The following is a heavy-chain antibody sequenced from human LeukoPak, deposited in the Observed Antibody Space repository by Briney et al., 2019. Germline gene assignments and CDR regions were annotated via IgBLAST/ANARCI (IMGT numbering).Heavy chain of an antibody. CDR3: AKDYQYCTSTSCYGDDAFDI. CDR2: ISGSGVST. D-gene: IGHD2-2*01. J-gene: IGHJ3*02. V-gene: IGHV3-23*01. CDR1: GFTFSSYA. Sequence: GGSLRLSCAASGFTFSSYAMTWVRQAPGKGLEWVSAISGSGVSTYYADSVKGRFTISRDNSKNTLYLQMSSLRAEDTAVYYCAKDYQYCTSTSCYGDDAFDIWGQGTMVTVSS.